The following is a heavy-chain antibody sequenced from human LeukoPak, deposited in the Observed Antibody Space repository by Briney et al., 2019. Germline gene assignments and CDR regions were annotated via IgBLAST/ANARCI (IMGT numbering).Heavy chain of an antibody. CDR2: MYYSGSP. Sequence: PSETLSLTCTVSGGSISSNSYYWGWIRQPPGKGLEWIGSMYYSGSPNYNPSLKSRVSISVDTSRNQFSLKLSSVTAADTAVYYCARVRESQRNYGATGAFDYWGQGTLVTVSS. D-gene: IGHD4/OR15-4a*01. J-gene: IGHJ4*02. CDR1: GGSISSNSYY. CDR3: ARVRESQRNYGATGAFDY. V-gene: IGHV4-39*07.